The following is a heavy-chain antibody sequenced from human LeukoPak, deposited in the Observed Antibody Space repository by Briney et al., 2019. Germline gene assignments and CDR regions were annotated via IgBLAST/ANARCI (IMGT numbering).Heavy chain of an antibody. Sequence: PSETLSLTCTVSGGSISSYYRSWIRQPPGKGLEWIGYIYYTGSTNYNPSLKSRVTISVDTSKNQFSLKLSSVTAADMAVYYCARDAYSSSEVDWFDPWGQGTLVTVSS. D-gene: IGHD6-13*01. CDR3: ARDAYSSSEVDWFDP. J-gene: IGHJ5*02. CDR1: GGSISSYY. V-gene: IGHV4-59*01. CDR2: IYYTGST.